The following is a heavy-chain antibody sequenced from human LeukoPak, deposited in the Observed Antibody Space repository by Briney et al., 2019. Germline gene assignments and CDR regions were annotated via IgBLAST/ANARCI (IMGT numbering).Heavy chain of an antibody. CDR1: AGSPCSSSSY. V-gene: IGHV4-39*07. CDR3: ARIINCRSTSCYWTHYFDY. Sequence: SQTLSLTCTVSAGSPCSSSSYWGWIRHPPGKGLEWIRSIYYSGTTYYNPSLKSRVTISLDTSKNQSSLKLSSMSAADTAVYYCARIINCRSTSCYWTHYFDYWGQGTLVTVSS. J-gene: IGHJ4*02. D-gene: IGHD2-2*01. CDR2: IYYSGTT.